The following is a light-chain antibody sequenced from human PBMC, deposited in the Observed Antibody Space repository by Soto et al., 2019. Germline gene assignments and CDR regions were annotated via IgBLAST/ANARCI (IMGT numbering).Light chain of an antibody. J-gene: IGKJ5*01. CDR3: QQRSNWLIT. Sequence: LNKSLSSLSASLGDRLTITCVASQGISIYVAWYQQKPGEAPKLLIYAASTLQSGVPTRFSGSGSGTDFTLTISILEPEDFAVYCCQQRSNWLITFGHGTR. V-gene: IGKV1-9*01. CDR1: QGISIY. CDR2: AAS.